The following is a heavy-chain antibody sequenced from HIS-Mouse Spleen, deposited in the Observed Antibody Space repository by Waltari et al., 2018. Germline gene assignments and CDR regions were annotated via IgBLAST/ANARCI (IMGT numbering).Heavy chain of an antibody. V-gene: IGHV1-2*02. J-gene: IGHJ3*02. CDR1: GYTFTGYY. CDR2: INPNSGGT. CDR3: ARGSLASDAFDI. Sequence: QVQLVQSGAEVKKPGASVKVSCTASGYTFTGYYMPWVRQAPGQGLEWMGWINPNSGGTNYARKFQGRVTMTRDTSISTAYMELSRLRSDDTAVYYCARGSLASDAFDIWGQGTMVTVSS. D-gene: IGHD6-6*01.